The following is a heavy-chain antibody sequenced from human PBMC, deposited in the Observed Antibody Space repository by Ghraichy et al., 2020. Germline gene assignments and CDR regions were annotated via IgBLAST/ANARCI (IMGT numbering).Heavy chain of an antibody. V-gene: IGHV3-7*01. Sequence: GGSLRLSCAASGFTFSSYWMSWVRQAPGKGLEWVANIKQDGSEKYYVDSVKGRFTISRDNAKNSLYLQMNSLRAEDTAVYYCARDYVDERGWFDPWGQGTLVTVSS. CDR3: ARDYVDERGWFDP. CDR1: GFTFSSYW. J-gene: IGHJ5*02. D-gene: IGHD3-16*01. CDR2: IKQDGSEK.